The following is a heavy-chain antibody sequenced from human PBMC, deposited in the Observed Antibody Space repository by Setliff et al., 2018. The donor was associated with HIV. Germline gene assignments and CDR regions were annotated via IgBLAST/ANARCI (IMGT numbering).Heavy chain of an antibody. J-gene: IGHJ3*02. D-gene: IGHD6-6*01. CDR3: ARIYRSSWPFDACDI. Sequence: GGSLRLSCAASEFTFSEYWMTWVRQAPGEGLEWLANIKQDESEIYYVDSVRGRFTVSRDNARNSLYLQMNSLRAEDTAIYYCARIYRSSWPFDACDIWGQGTMVTVSS. CDR1: EFTFSEYW. V-gene: IGHV3-7*03. CDR2: IKQDESEI.